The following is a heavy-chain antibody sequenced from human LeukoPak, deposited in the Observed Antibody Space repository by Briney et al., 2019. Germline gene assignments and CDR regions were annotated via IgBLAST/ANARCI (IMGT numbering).Heavy chain of an antibody. Sequence: ASVKVSCKASGYTFTSYAMNWVRQAPGQGLECMGWINTNTGNPTYVQGFTGRFVFSLDTSVSTAYLQISSLKTEDTAVYYCARVSRSRGEWLFDYWGQGTLVSVSS. CDR1: GYTFTSYA. V-gene: IGHV7-4-1*02. D-gene: IGHD3-3*01. CDR3: ARVSRSRGEWLFDY. J-gene: IGHJ4*02. CDR2: INTNTGNP.